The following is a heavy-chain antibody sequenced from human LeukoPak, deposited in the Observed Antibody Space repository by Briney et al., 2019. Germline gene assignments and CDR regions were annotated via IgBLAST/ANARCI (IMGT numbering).Heavy chain of an antibody. CDR3: ARDHYGGNSADY. CDR2: IWYDGSNK. CDR1: GFTFSSYG. D-gene: IGHD4-23*01. J-gene: IGHJ4*02. V-gene: IGHV3-33*01. Sequence: GGSLRLSCAASGFTFSSYGMHWVRQAPGKGLEWVAVIWYDGSNKYYADSVKGRFTISRDNSKNTLYLQMNCLRAEDTAVYYCARDHYGGNSADYWGQGTLVTVSS.